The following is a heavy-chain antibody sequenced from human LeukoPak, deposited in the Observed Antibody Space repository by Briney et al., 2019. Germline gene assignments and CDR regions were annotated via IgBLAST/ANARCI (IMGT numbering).Heavy chain of an antibody. Sequence: ASVKVSCKASGYTFTSYYMHWVRQAPGQGLEWMGIINPSGGSTSYAQKFQGRVTMTRDMSTSTVYMELRSLRSDDTAVYYCASSSGWDFHFDYWGQGTLVTVSS. D-gene: IGHD6-19*01. CDR3: ASSSGWDFHFDY. J-gene: IGHJ4*02. V-gene: IGHV1-46*01. CDR2: INPSGGST. CDR1: GYTFTSYY.